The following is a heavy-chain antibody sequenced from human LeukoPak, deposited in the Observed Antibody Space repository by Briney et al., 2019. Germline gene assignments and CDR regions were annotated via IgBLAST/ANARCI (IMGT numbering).Heavy chain of an antibody. D-gene: IGHD3-22*01. Sequence: SVKVSCKASGGTFISYAISWVRQAPGQGLEWMGGIIPIFGTANYAQKFQGRVTITTDESTSTAYMELSSLRSEDTAVYYCARGLGNYYYDSSGYDAFDIWGQGTMVTVSS. CDR1: GGTFISYA. CDR2: IIPIFGTA. J-gene: IGHJ3*02. CDR3: ARGLGNYYYDSSGYDAFDI. V-gene: IGHV1-69*05.